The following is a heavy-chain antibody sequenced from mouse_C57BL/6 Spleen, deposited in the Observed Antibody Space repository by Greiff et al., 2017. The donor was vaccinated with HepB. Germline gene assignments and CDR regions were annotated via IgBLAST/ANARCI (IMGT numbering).Heavy chain of an antibody. J-gene: IGHJ4*01. Sequence: EVMLVESGGGLVKPGGSLKLSCAASGFTFSDYGMHWVRQAPEKGLEWVAYISSGSSTIYYADTVKGRFTISRDNAKNTLFLQMTSLRSEDTAMYYCARERNYYGTPFYAMDYWGQGTSVTVSS. CDR1: GFTFSDYG. CDR3: ARERNYYGTPFYAMDY. D-gene: IGHD1-1*01. CDR2: ISSGSSTI. V-gene: IGHV5-17*01.